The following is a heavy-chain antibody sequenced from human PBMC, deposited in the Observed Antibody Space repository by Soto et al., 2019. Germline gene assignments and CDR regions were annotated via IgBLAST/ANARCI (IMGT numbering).Heavy chain of an antibody. Sequence: SETLSLTCTVSGGSISSGAYYWSWIRQPPGKGLEWSGYIYYSGSTYYNASLKSRVTISGDTSKNQFSLKLSSVTAADTAVYSCARSIQLLFDYWGQGTLVTVSS. V-gene: IGHV4-30-4*01. CDR1: GGSISSGAYY. D-gene: IGHD5-18*01. J-gene: IGHJ4*02. CDR2: IYYSGST. CDR3: ARSIQLLFDY.